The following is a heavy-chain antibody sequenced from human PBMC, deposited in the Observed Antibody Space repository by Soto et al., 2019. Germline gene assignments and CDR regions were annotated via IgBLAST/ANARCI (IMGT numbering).Heavy chain of an antibody. CDR2: LYHIGST. J-gene: IGHJ6*02. V-gene: IGHV4-38-2*01. CDR1: GYSISSGNY. D-gene: IGHD2-21*02. CDR3: ARGRGRSSGWGHYYYYGMDV. Sequence: PSETLSLTCAVSGYSISSGNYWAWIRQPPGRGLEWIGSLYHIGSTHYNTSLKSRVTISVDTSKNHFSLELSSVTAADTAVYYCARGRGRSSGWGHYYYYGMDVWGQGTTVTVSS.